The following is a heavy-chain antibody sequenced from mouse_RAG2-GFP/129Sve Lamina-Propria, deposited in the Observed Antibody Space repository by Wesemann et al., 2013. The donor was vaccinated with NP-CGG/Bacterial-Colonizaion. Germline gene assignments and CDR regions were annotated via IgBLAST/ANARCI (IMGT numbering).Heavy chain of an antibody. D-gene: IGHD4-1*01. CDR2: IYPGNSDT. CDR3: AQTGTGYFDV. J-gene: IGHJ1*03. Sequence: VQLQQPGAELVKPGASVKLSCKASGYTFTSYWMHWVKQRPGQGLEWIGAIYPGNSDTSYNQKFKSKATLTVDTSSSTAYMQLSSLTSEDSAVYYCAQTGTGYFDVWGTGTTVTVSS. V-gene: IGHV1-5*01. CDR1: GYTFTSYW.